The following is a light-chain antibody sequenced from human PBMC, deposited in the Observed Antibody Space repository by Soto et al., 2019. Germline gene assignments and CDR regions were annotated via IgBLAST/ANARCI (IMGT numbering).Light chain of an antibody. CDR3: SSYTSSITEWV. Sequence: QSALTQPASVSGSPGQSITISCTGTSSDVGGYNYASWYQQHPGKAPKLMIYEVSNRPSGVSNRFSGSKSGNTASLTISGLQAEDEADYFCSSYTSSITEWVFGGGTKVTVL. CDR1: SSDVGGYNY. V-gene: IGLV2-14*01. CDR2: EVS. J-gene: IGLJ3*02.